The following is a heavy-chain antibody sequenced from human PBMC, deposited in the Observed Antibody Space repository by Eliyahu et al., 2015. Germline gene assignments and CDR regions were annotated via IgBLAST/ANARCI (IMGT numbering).Heavy chain of an antibody. Sequence: EVQLVESGGGLIQPGGSLRLPCAASGFTARNNYXYWARQAPGKGLQWVAALYSGGGTYYGDSVKGRFTVSRDNSKNTLYLQMISLRAEDTAIYYCARGMGRGALDMWGQGTMVTVSS. CDR1: GFTARNNY. CDR3: ARGMGRGALDM. V-gene: IGHV3-53*01. CDR2: LYSGGGT. D-gene: IGHD3-10*01. J-gene: IGHJ3*02.